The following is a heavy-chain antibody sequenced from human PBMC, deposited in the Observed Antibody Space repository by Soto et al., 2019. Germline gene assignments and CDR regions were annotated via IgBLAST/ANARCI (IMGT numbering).Heavy chain of an antibody. CDR1: GYNFNIYG. CDR3: ARDPHEYWTSYWFDP. D-gene: IGHD3-3*01. V-gene: IGHV1-18*01. J-gene: IGHJ5*02. Sequence: ASVKVSCKASGYNFNIYGINWVRKAHGQGLELMGWISAYDGKTTYAEKFQGRVTMTTDASTSTAYMELRRLRSDDTAVYYCARDPHEYWTSYWFDPWGQGTLVTVSS. CDR2: ISAYDGKT.